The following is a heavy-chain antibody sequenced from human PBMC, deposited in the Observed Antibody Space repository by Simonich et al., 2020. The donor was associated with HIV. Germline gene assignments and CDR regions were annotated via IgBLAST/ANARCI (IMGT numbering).Heavy chain of an antibody. D-gene: IGHD3-22*01. J-gene: IGHJ4*02. Sequence: QVQLVESGGGVVQPGRSLRLSCAASGFTFSSYAMHWVRQAPGKGLEWVAVISNDGSNKYYADSVKGRFTISRDNSKNTLYLQMNSLRAEDTAVYCCARVTLMVGLDYWGQGTLVTVSS. CDR2: ISNDGSNK. V-gene: IGHV3-30*07. CDR3: ARVTLMVGLDY. CDR1: GFTFSSYA.